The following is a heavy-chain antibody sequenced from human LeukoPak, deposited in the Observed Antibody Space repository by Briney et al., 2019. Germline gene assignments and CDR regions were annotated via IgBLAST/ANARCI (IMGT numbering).Heavy chain of an antibody. D-gene: IGHD4-17*01. J-gene: IGHJ2*01. V-gene: IGHV5-51*01. CDR2: IYPGDSDT. Sequence: GESLKISCKGSGYSFTSYWIGWVRQMPGKGLDWMGIIYPGDSDTRYSPSFQGQVTISADKSISTAYLQWSSLKASDTAIYYCARQGAVTAPLNWYFDLWGRGTLVTVSS. CDR1: GYSFTSYW. CDR3: ARQGAVTAPLNWYFDL.